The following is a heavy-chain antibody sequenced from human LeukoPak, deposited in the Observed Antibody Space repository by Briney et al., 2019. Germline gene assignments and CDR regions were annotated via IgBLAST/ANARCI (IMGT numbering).Heavy chain of an antibody. Sequence: ASVKVSCKASGGTFSSYAISWVRQAPGQGLEWMGLINPSGGSSTYAQNFQGRVTVTRDMATSTVYMELSSLRSEDTAVYYCARGLRSSGYGYWGQGTLVTVSS. CDR1: GGTFSSYA. CDR3: ARGLRSSGYGY. J-gene: IGHJ4*02. D-gene: IGHD3-22*01. CDR2: INPSGGSS. V-gene: IGHV1-46*01.